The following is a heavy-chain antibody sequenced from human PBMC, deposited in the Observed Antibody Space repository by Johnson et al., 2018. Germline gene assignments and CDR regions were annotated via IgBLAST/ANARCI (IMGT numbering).Heavy chain of an antibody. V-gene: IGHV1-69*01. J-gene: IGHJ4*02. Sequence: QVQLVESGAEVKKPGSSVQVSCKASGGTFSSYAFSWVRQAPGQGLEWMGGIILRFGAPSYAQKFQCRVTITADESASTVYMELSSLRSEDTALYYCAKEGETYFFDYWGQGTMVTVSS. D-gene: IGHD2-21*01. CDR2: IILRFGAP. CDR3: AKEGETYFFDY. CDR1: GGTFSSYA.